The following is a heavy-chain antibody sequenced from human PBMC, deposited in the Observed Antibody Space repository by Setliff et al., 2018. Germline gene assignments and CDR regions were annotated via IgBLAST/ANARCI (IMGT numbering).Heavy chain of an antibody. V-gene: IGHV3-66*01. CDR2: IYSGGTT. CDR3: ARDLGDPSDY. D-gene: IGHD3-16*01. Sequence: GGSLRLSCAASGFTVSTNYMSWVRQAPGKGLEWVSVIYSGGTTYYADSVKGRFTISRDNSKNTLFLQMNSLRAEDTAVYYCARDLGDPSDYWGQGTLVTVSS. CDR1: GFTVSTNY. J-gene: IGHJ4*02.